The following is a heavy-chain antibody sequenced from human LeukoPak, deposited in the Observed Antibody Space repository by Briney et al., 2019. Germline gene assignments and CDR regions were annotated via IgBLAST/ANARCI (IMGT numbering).Heavy chain of an antibody. D-gene: IGHD1-26*01. CDR1: GGSISSYY. CDR2: IYYSGST. J-gene: IGHJ4*02. CDR3: ARQYSGSYYSFDY. V-gene: IGHV4-59*01. Sequence: SGTLSLTCTVSGGSISSYYWSWIRQPPGKGLEWIGYIYYSGSTNYNPSLKSRVTISVDTSKNQFSLKLSSVTAADTAVYYCARQYSGSYYSFDYWGQGTLVTVSS.